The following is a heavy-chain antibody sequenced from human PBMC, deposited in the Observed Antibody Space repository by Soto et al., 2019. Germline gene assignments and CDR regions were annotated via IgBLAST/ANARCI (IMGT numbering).Heavy chain of an antibody. CDR3: ARDRTTNYYDSSGYYFY. J-gene: IGHJ4*02. Sequence: TFSSYSMNWVRQAPGKGLEWVSYISSSSSTIYYADSVKGRFTISRDNAKNSLYLQMNSLRAEDTAVYYCARDRTTNYYDSSGYYFYWGQGTLVTVSS. CDR2: ISSSSSTI. CDR1: TFSSYS. D-gene: IGHD3-22*01. V-gene: IGHV3-48*01.